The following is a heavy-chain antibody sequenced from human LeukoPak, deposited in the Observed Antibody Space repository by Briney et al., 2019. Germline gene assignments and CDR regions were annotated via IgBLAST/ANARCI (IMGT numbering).Heavy chain of an antibody. V-gene: IGHV3-7*04. J-gene: IGHJ4*02. CDR3: ARGINYYDTSFIDY. CDR1: GFTFTSYW. D-gene: IGHD3-22*01. CDR2: IKQDGGAK. Sequence: GGSLRLSCAASGFTFTSYWMSWVRQAPGKGLEWVANIKQDGGAKYYVDSVKGRFTISRDNAKNSLYPQMNSLRAEDTAVYYCARGINYYDTSFIDYWGQGTLVTVSS.